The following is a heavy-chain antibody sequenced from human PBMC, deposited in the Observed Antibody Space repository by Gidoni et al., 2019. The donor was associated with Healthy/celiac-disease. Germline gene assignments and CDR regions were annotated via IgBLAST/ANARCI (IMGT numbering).Heavy chain of an antibody. V-gene: IGHV1-69*08. D-gene: IGHD5-12*01. CDR1: GGTFSRYT. CDR3: ARETVVADTYYYYGMDV. Sequence: QVQLVQSGAEVKKPGSSVRVSCKASGGTFSRYTTSWVRKAPGPGLEWMGRYIPILSIENDAQKFQGRVTITADKSTSTANIELSSLRSEDTAVYYGARETVVADTYYYYGMDVWGQGTTVTVSS. J-gene: IGHJ6*02. CDR2: YIPILSIE.